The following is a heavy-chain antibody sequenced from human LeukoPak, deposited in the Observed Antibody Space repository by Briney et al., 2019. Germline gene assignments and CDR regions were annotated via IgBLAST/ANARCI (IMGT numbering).Heavy chain of an antibody. CDR2: ISGSGGST. CDR1: GFTFSSYA. Sequence: GSLRLSCAASGFTFSSYAMSWVRQAPGEGLEWVSAISGSGGSTYYADSVKGRFTISRDNSKNTLYLQMNSLRAEDTAVYYCAKEWGFTEEYGDYYFDYWGQGTLVTVSS. V-gene: IGHV3-23*01. CDR3: AKEWGFTEEYGDYYFDY. D-gene: IGHD4-17*01. J-gene: IGHJ4*02.